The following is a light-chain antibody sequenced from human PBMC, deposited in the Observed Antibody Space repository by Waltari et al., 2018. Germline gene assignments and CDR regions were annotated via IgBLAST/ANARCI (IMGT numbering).Light chain of an antibody. Sequence: QPVVTQDPPLSVAPGGTVTPTGALSPGSPSCPSYAIWYQQSPGQTTRTLVYQANIRSSGVPDRFSGSVLGNKAVLIITGAQAEDESTYYCLLYMGSGIWVFGGGTKLTVL. CDR2: QAN. V-gene: IGLV8-61*01. CDR3: LLYMGSGIWV. CDR1: PGSPSCPSY. J-gene: IGLJ3*02.